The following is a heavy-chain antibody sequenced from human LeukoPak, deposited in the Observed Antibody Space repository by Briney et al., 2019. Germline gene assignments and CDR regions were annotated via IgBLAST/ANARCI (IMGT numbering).Heavy chain of an antibody. CDR2: IHYGGST. J-gene: IGHJ3*01. Sequence: PSETLSLTCTVSGASISDSSYFWGWIRQPPGKGLEWIGSIHYGGSTFYNPSLKSRVSVPVDTSKNQFSLKLTSVTAADTAVYYCARQSKHYDILTGYRPDAFDVWGQGTLVTVSS. CDR3: ARQSKHYDILTGYRPDAFDV. D-gene: IGHD3-9*01. V-gene: IGHV4-39*01. CDR1: GASISDSSYF.